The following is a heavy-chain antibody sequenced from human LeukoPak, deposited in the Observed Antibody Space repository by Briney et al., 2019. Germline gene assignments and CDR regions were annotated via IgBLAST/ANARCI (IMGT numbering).Heavy chain of an antibody. V-gene: IGHV4-61*02. Sequence: SETLSLTCTVSGGSISSGRYYWSWIRQPAGKGLEGIGRLCTSGSTNYNPSLKSRVTISVDTSKNQFSLKLSSVTAADTAVYYCARDGGSKPDYGGNYWFDPWGQGTLVTVSS. J-gene: IGHJ5*02. CDR3: ARDGGSKPDYGGNYWFDP. CDR1: GGSISSGRYY. CDR2: LCTSGST. D-gene: IGHD4-23*01.